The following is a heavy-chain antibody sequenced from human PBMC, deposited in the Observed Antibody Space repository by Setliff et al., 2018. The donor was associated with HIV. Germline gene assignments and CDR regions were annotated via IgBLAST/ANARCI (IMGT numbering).Heavy chain of an antibody. CDR3: ARALYGDYGGDLNWLDP. Sequence: ASVKVSCKASGYTFTGYGISWVRQAPGQGLEWMGWINTHTGSPTYAQAFTGRFVFSVDTSVTTAYLQISSLKAEDTAVYYCARALYGDYGGDLNWLDPWGQGTLVTVSS. CDR1: GYTFTGYG. V-gene: IGHV7-4-1*02. CDR2: INTHTGSP. D-gene: IGHD4-17*01. J-gene: IGHJ5*02.